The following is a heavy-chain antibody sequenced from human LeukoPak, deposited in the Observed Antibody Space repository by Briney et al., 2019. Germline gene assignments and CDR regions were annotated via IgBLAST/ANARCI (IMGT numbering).Heavy chain of an antibody. Sequence: ASVKVSCKASGYTFTGYYMHWVRQAPGQGLEWMGWINPNSGSTNYAQKFQGRVTMTRDTSISTAYMELSRLRSDDTAVYYCARVSTTADFDYWGQGTLVTVSS. CDR3: ARVSTTADFDY. CDR1: GYTFTGYY. D-gene: IGHD4-17*01. V-gene: IGHV1-2*02. J-gene: IGHJ4*02. CDR2: INPNSGST.